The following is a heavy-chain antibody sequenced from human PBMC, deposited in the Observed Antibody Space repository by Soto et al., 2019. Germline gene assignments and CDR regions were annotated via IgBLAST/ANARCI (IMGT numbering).Heavy chain of an antibody. CDR3: ARSRRNYDILTGYYKSYGMDV. Sequence: LSLTCAVYGGSFSGYYWSWIRQPPGKGLEWIGEINHSGSTNYNPSPKSRVTISVDTSKNQFSLKLSSVTAADTAVYYCARSRRNYDILTGYYKSYGMDVWGQGTTVTVSS. V-gene: IGHV4-34*01. CDR1: GGSFSGYY. D-gene: IGHD3-9*01. CDR2: INHSGST. J-gene: IGHJ6*02.